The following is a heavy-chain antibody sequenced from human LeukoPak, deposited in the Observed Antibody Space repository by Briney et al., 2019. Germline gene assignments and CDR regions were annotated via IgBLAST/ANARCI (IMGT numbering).Heavy chain of an antibody. CDR1: GGSISSGGSS. V-gene: IGHV4-30-2*01. CDR3: ASGKGSSGTYQFDY. D-gene: IGHD3-22*01. J-gene: IGHJ4*02. CDR2: IYHSGST. Sequence: SETLSLTCAVFGGSISSGGSSWSWIRQPPGKGLEWIRYIYHSGSTYYSPSLKSRVTISADRSKNQFSLKLSSVTAADTAVYYCASGKGSSGTYQFDYWGQGTLVTVSS.